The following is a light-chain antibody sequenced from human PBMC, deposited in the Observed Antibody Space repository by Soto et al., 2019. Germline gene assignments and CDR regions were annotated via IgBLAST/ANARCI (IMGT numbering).Light chain of an antibody. CDR3: MQSIQTPFT. Sequence: DIVMTQSPLSLPVTPGEPASISCRSSQSLLHSNGYNYLDWYLQKPGQSPQLLIYWGSNRASGVPDRFSGNGSGTDYTLKISRVEAEDAGVYYCMQSIQTPFTFGGGTKVEIK. CDR2: WGS. V-gene: IGKV2-28*01. CDR1: QSLLHSNGYNY. J-gene: IGKJ4*01.